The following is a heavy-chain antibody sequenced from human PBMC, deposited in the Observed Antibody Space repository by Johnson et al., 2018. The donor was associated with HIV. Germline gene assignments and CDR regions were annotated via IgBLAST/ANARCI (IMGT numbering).Heavy chain of an antibody. CDR1: GFTVSSYY. Sequence: VQLVESGGSLAKPAWSLRLSCAASGFTVSSYYMSWVRQAPGKGLEWVSVLFSGGSTYYADSVKGRFTISRDNSKNTLYLQMNSLRAEDTAVYYCARGEMATTYHAAFDIWGQGTMVTVSS. J-gene: IGHJ3*02. D-gene: IGHD5-24*01. CDR2: LFSGGST. V-gene: IGHV3-66*01. CDR3: ARGEMATTYHAAFDI.